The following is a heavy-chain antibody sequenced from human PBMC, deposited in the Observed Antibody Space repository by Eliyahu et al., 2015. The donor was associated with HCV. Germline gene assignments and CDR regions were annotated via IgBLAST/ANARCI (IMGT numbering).Heavy chain of an antibody. Sequence: EVQLVQSGAELKKPGESLRISCKGSGYDFTGYWXAWVRQMPGKGPEWMGNIYPGDSDTRYRPSFQGQVTISVDKSISTAYLQWSSLKASDTAMYYCARTWDGYNDHWGRGTLVTVSS. CDR2: IYPGDSDT. J-gene: IGHJ4*02. CDR1: GYDFTGYW. CDR3: ARTWDGYNDH. D-gene: IGHD5-24*01. V-gene: IGHV5-51*01.